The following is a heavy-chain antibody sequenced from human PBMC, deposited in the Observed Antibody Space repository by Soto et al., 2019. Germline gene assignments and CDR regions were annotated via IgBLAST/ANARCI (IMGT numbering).Heavy chain of an antibody. CDR1: GFTFSDYY. Sequence: GGSLRLSCAASGFTFSDYYMSWIRQAPGKGLEWVSYISSSSSYTNYADSVKGRFTISRDNAKNSLYLQMNSLRAEDTAVYYCARGIAAAVYYFDYWGQGTLVTVSS. CDR2: ISSSSSYT. CDR3: ARGIAAAVYYFDY. D-gene: IGHD6-13*01. J-gene: IGHJ4*02. V-gene: IGHV3-11*06.